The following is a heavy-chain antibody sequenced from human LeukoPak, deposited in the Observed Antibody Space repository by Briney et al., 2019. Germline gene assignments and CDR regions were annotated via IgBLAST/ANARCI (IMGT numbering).Heavy chain of an antibody. Sequence: SEALSLTCTVSGYSISSGYYWGWIRQPPGKGLEWIGSIYHSGSTYYNPSLKSRVTISVDTSKNQFSLKLSSVTAADTAVYYCARGKNWFDPWGQGTLVTVSS. CDR3: ARGKNWFDP. V-gene: IGHV4-38-2*02. CDR1: GYSISSGYY. J-gene: IGHJ5*02. CDR2: IYHSGST.